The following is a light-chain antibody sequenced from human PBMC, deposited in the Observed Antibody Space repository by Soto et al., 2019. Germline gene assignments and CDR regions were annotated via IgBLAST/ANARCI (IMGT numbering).Light chain of an antibody. CDR1: QSVSSSY. CDR3: QQYCSSIFT. Sequence: EIVLTQSPGTLSLSPGERATLSCRASQSVSSSYLAWYQQKPGQAPRLLIYGASGRATGIPDRFSGSASWTDFTLTISRLEPEDLAVYYCQQYCSSIFTFGPGTKVDIK. J-gene: IGKJ3*01. CDR2: GAS. V-gene: IGKV3-20*01.